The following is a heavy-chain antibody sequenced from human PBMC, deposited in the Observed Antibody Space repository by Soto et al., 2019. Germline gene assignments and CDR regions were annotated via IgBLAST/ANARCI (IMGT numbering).Heavy chain of an antibody. CDR3: ARDRRWLPRGPNNWLDL. V-gene: IGHV4-30-4*01. CDR1: GGSINSGDYY. CDR2: IYYDGNS. Sequence: SETLSLTCTVSGGSINSGDYYWTWVRQPPGKGLEWIGYIYYDGNSQHNPSLKSRVTMSIDTSKNQFSLNLSSVTAADTAVYYCARDRRWLPRGPNNWLDLWGQGXQVTVYS. J-gene: IGHJ5*02. D-gene: IGHD5-12*01.